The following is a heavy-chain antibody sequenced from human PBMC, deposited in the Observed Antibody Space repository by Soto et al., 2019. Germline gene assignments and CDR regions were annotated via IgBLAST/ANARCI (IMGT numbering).Heavy chain of an antibody. D-gene: IGHD6-19*01. CDR1: GGSTSSYY. J-gene: IGHJ4*02. CDR3: ARHRSGWHDCYFDY. CDR2: MYNSGSS. Sequence: SETLSLTCTVSGGSTSSYYWSWIRQPPGKALEWIGYMYNSGSSNYNPSLKNRVTISLDTSKNQFSLKLSSVTAADSAVYYCARHRSGWHDCYFDYWGQGTLVTVSS. V-gene: IGHV4-59*08.